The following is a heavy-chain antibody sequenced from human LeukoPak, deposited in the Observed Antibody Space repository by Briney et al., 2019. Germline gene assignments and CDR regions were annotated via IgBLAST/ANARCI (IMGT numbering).Heavy chain of an antibody. CDR1: GFTFSSYS. D-gene: IGHD3-10*01. Sequence: GGSLRLSCAASGFTFSSYSMNWVRQAPGKGLEWVSSISGSSSYIYYADSVKGRFTISRDNAKNSLYLQMNSLRAEDTAVYYCARDVEHYGSGSYYLDYYYGMDVWGKGTTVTVSS. CDR3: ARDVEHYGSGSYYLDYYYGMDV. V-gene: IGHV3-21*01. J-gene: IGHJ6*04. CDR2: ISGSSSYI.